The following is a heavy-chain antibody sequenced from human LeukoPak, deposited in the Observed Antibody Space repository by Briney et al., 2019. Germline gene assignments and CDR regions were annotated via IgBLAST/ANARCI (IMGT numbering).Heavy chain of an antibody. CDR3: TRGLGEHGGVSDR. CDR2: IKHDGSEQ. Sequence: GGSLRLSCAASGFTFSNVWMSWVRQAPGKGLEWVANIKHDGSEQIYVDSVKGRFTISRDNAKDSVYLQKNSLRAEDTAVYYCTRGLGEHGGVSDRWGQGTLVIVS. J-gene: IGHJ5*02. D-gene: IGHD3-16*01. V-gene: IGHV3-7*01. CDR1: GFTFSNVW.